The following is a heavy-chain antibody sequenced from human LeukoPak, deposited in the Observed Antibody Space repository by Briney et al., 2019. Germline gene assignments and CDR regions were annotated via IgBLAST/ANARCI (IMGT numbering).Heavy chain of an antibody. V-gene: IGHV1-69*04. D-gene: IGHD6-19*01. Sequence: ASVKVSCKASGGTFSSYAISWVRQAPGQGLEWMGRIIPILGIANYAQKFQGRVTITADKSTSTAYMELSSLRSEDTAVYYCARDRRYSSGATSGYWGQGTLVTVSS. CDR2: IIPILGIA. CDR1: GGTFSSYA. J-gene: IGHJ4*02. CDR3: ARDRRYSSGATSGY.